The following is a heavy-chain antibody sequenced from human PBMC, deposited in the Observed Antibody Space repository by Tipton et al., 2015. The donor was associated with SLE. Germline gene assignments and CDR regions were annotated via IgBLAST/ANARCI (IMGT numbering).Heavy chain of an antibody. Sequence: TLSLTCAVSGASISGSSWWSWVRQPPGKGLEWIGEIYHSGSTTYTNYNPSLKSRVTISVDTSKNQFSLKLSSVTAADTAVYYCARQTGHDAFDIWGQGTMVTVSS. CDR1: GASISGSSW. CDR3: ARQTGHDAFDI. V-gene: IGHV4-4*02. CDR2: IYHSGST. J-gene: IGHJ3*02. D-gene: IGHD3-10*01.